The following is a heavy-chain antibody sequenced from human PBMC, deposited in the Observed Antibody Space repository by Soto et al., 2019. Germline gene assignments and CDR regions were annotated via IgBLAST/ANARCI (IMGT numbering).Heavy chain of an antibody. Sequence: EVQLLESGGGLVQPGGSLRLSCAASGFTFSSYAMSWVRQAPGKGLEWVSVISGNGVSTYYADSVKGRFTISRDNSKNTVYVQMNSLRAEDTAVYYCAKTYYYESSGHYCDYWGQGTLVTVSS. J-gene: IGHJ4*02. CDR2: ISGNGVST. CDR1: GFTFSSYA. V-gene: IGHV3-23*01. CDR3: AKTYYYESSGHYCDY. D-gene: IGHD3-22*01.